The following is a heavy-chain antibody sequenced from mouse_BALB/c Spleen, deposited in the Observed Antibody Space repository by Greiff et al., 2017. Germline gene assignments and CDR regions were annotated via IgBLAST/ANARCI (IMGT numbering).Heavy chain of an antibody. CDR3: ARDGYYSYYAMDY. D-gene: IGHD2-3*01. Sequence: EVKVEESGGGLVQPGGSRKLSCAASGFTFSSFGMHWVRQAPEKGLEWVAYISSGSSTIYYADTVKGRFTISRDNPKNTLFLQMTSLRSEDTAMYYCARDGYYSYYAMDYWGQGTSVTVSS. J-gene: IGHJ4*01. CDR2: ISSGSSTI. CDR1: GFTFSSFG. V-gene: IGHV5-17*02.